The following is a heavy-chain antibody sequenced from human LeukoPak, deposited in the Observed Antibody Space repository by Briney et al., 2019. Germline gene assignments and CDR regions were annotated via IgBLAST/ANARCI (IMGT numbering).Heavy chain of an antibody. CDR3: AKNAAAQQLVHYFDY. J-gene: IGHJ4*02. V-gene: IGHV3-43*02. Sequence: GGSLRLSCAASGFTFDDYAMHWVRQVPGKGLEWVSLISGDGDYTYYADSVKGRFTISRDNSKNTLYLQMNSLRAEDTAVYYCAKNAAAQQLVHYFDYWGQGTLVTVSS. CDR2: ISGDGDYT. CDR1: GFTFDDYA. D-gene: IGHD6-13*01.